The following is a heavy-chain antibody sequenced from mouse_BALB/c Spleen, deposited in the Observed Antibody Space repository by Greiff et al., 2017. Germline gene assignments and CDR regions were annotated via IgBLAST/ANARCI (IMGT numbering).Heavy chain of an antibody. CDR3: GRADGHY. CDR2: ISPYNDGT. CDR1: GYTFTSYV. Sequence: EVQLLQSGPDLVKPGASVKMSCTASGYTFTSYVMHWVKQKPGQGLEWIGNISPYNDGTKYNEKFKGKGTLTSDKSSSTAYMELSSLTSEDSAVYYCGRADGHYWGQGTLVTVSA. V-gene: IGHV1-14*01. J-gene: IGHJ3*01. D-gene: IGHD1-2*01.